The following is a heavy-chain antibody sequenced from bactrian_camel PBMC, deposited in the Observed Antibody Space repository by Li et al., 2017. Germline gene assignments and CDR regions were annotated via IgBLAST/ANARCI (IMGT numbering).Heavy chain of an antibody. CDR1: GFTFSNQH. D-gene: IGHD3*01. CDR2: INRDGTNP. J-gene: IGHJ4*01. Sequence: VQLVESGGGSVQAGGSLRLSCAASGFTFSNQHMSWIRQAPGEALQWVAAINRDGTNPNYSDYVKGRFTISRDNDKNTLYLEISGLKTEDTAVYYCDTTRYPAAVIGNKINPRALGTQVTVS. V-gene: IGHV3S40*01.